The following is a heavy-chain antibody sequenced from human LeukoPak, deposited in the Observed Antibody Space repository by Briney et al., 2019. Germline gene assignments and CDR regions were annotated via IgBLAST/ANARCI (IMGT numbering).Heavy chain of an antibody. CDR3: ARGYADDFWSGYSPNWFDP. D-gene: IGHD3-3*01. V-gene: IGHV4-38-2*01. Sequence: SETLSLTCAVSGYSISSGYYWGWIRPPPGKGLEWMGSIYHSGSTYYNPSLKSRVTISVDTSKNQFSLKLSSVTAADTAVYYCARGYADDFWSGYSPNWFDPWGQGTLVTVSS. J-gene: IGHJ5*02. CDR1: GYSISSGYY. CDR2: IYHSGST.